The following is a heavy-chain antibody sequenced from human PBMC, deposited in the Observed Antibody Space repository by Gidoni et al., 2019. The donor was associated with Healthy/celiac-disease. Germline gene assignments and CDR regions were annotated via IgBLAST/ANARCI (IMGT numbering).Heavy chain of an antibody. V-gene: IGHV3-30*01. J-gene: IGHJ4*02. Sequence: QVQLVESGGGVVQPGRSLRRSCADSGCPFSSYAMPWVRQAPGKGLEWVAVISFDGSNTYYADSVKGRFPISRDNSKNTLYLQMDSLRAEDTAVYYCARSEYFNILTGGSKFDYWGQGTLVTVSS. CDR3: ARSEYFNILTGGSKFDY. CDR1: GCPFSSYA. CDR2: ISFDGSNT. D-gene: IGHD3-9*01.